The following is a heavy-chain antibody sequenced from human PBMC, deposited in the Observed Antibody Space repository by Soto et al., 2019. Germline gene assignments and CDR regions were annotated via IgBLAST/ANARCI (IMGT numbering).Heavy chain of an antibody. V-gene: IGHV3-49*03. J-gene: IGHJ3*02. CDR1: GFTFGDYA. D-gene: IGHD5-12*01. CDR2: IRSKAYGGTT. CDR3: TRDSLQIKWLRPSDAFDI. Sequence: PGGSLRLSCTASGFTFGDYAMSWFRQAPGKGLEWVGFIRSKAYGGTTEYAASVKGRFTISRDDSKSIAYLQMNSLKTEDTAVYYFTRDSLQIKWLRPSDAFDIWGQGTMVTVSS.